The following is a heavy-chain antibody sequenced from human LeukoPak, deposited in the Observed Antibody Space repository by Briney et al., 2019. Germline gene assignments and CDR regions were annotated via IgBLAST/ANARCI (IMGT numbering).Heavy chain of an antibody. Sequence: ASVKVSCKASGYTFTSYGISWVRQAPGQGLEWMGWISAYNGNTNYAQKLQGRVTMTTDTSTSTAYMELRSLRSDDTAVYYCARDRSPPSVYGDYADAFDIWGQGTMVTVSS. V-gene: IGHV1-18*01. CDR1: GYTFTSYG. J-gene: IGHJ3*02. CDR2: ISAYNGNT. D-gene: IGHD4-17*01. CDR3: ARDRSPPSVYGDYADAFDI.